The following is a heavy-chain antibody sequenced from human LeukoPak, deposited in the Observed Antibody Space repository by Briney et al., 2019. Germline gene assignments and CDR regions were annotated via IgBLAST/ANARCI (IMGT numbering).Heavy chain of an antibody. CDR3: ATLGHPGYCSRTSCYGGGGYFQY. CDR1: DGSITNYD. J-gene: IGHJ1*01. D-gene: IGHD2-2*01. Sequence: SETLSLTCTVSDGSITNYDWSWVRQPPGKGLEFIGHVHYSGTANYNPSLRSRVTISIDTSKKHFFLKLKSVTAADTAVYYCATLGHPGYCSRTSCYGGGGYFQYWGQGTLVTVSS. CDR2: VHYSGTA. V-gene: IGHV4-59*01.